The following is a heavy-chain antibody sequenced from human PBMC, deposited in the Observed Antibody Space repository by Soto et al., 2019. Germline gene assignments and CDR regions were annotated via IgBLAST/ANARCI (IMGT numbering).Heavy chain of an antibody. Sequence: SVKVSCKASGGTFSNYTISWVRQAPGQGLEWMGRIIPILGIANYAQKFQGRVTITADRSTSTAYMELSSLRSEDTAVYYCAAAKRIDYYDSIGYDPVTPEGLDLWG. D-gene: IGHD3-22*01. CDR1: GGTFSNYT. CDR2: IIPILGIA. V-gene: IGHV1-69*02. CDR3: AAAKRIDYYDSIGYDPVTPEGLDL. J-gene: IGHJ2*01.